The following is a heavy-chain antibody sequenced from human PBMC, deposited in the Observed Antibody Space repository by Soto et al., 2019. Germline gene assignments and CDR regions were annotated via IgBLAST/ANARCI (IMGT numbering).Heavy chain of an antibody. CDR3: AKVYSSGSYFPDY. Sequence: PGGSLRLSCAASGFTFSSYAMGWVRQTPGKGLEWVSAISAGGGSTYYADSVKGRFTISRDNSKNTLYLQISSLRAEDTAVYYRAKVYSSGSYFPDYWGQGTLVTVSS. J-gene: IGHJ4*02. CDR2: ISAGGGST. V-gene: IGHV3-23*01. CDR1: GFTFSSYA. D-gene: IGHD3-22*01.